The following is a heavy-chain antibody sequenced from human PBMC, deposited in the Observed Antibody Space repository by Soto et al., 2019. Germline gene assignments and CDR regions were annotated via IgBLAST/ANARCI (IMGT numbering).Heavy chain of an antibody. V-gene: IGHV3-74*01. CDR3: ARERTSKGGMDV. CDR2: IISGGSRV. CDR1: GFTFSNDW. Sequence: PGGSLRLSCAASGFTFSNDWMNWVRQGPGKGLEWVSRIISGGSRVSYADSVKGRFTIARDNAKNTLYLEMHSLKAEDTAVYYCARERTSKGGMDVWGQGSTVTVSS. J-gene: IGHJ6*02.